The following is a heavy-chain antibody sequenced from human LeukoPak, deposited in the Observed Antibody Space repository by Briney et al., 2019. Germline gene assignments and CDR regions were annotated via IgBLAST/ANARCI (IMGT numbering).Heavy chain of an antibody. Sequence: GRSLRLSCAASGFTFSSYGMHWVRQAPGKGLEWVSGISGSGGSTYYADSVKGRFTISRDNSKNTLYVQMNSLRAEDTAVYYCAKSDYYDSSGYYYGSDYWGQGTLVTVSS. D-gene: IGHD3-22*01. J-gene: IGHJ4*02. CDR2: ISGSGGST. V-gene: IGHV3-23*01. CDR1: GFTFSSYG. CDR3: AKSDYYDSSGYYYGSDY.